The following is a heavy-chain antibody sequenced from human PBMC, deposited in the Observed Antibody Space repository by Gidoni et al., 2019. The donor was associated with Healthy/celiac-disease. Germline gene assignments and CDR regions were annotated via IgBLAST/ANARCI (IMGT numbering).Heavy chain of an antibody. Sequence: QMQLVQSGPEVKKPRTSVTVSCKASGFLFTSSAVQWGRQARGQRLDWIGWIVVGSGNTNYAQKFQERVTITRDRSTSTAYMELSSLRSEDTAVYYRAADPSYYYDSSGYYYYAFDIWGQGTMVTVSS. J-gene: IGHJ3*02. CDR2: IVVGSGNT. CDR1: GFLFTSSA. V-gene: IGHV1-58*01. CDR3: AADPSYYYDSSGYYYYAFDI. D-gene: IGHD3-22*01.